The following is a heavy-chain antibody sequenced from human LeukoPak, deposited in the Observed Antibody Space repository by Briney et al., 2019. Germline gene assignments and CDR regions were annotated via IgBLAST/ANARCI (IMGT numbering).Heavy chain of an antibody. CDR2: ISISGSTI. Sequence: GGSLRLSCAASGFTFSNYEMNWVRQAPGKRLEWVSYISISGSTIYYADSVKGRFTISRDDAKNSLYLQMNSLRAEDTAVYYCAREGVVVSAAVDYWGQGTLVTVSS. J-gene: IGHJ4*02. CDR1: GFTFSNYE. D-gene: IGHD2-2*01. CDR3: AREGVVVSAAVDY. V-gene: IGHV3-48*03.